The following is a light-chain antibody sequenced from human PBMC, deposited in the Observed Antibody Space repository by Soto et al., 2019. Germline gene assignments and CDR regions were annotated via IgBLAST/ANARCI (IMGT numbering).Light chain of an antibody. J-gene: IGKJ2*01. CDR2: GAS. V-gene: IGKV3-20*01. CDR1: QSVSSNY. Sequence: EIVSTQSPGTLSLSPGERATLSCRASQSVSSNYLAWYQQKPGQAPRLLIYGASIRATGIPDRFSGSGSGTDFTLTISRLEPEDFAVYYCQQYGGSPQTFGQGTKLEIK. CDR3: QQYGGSPQT.